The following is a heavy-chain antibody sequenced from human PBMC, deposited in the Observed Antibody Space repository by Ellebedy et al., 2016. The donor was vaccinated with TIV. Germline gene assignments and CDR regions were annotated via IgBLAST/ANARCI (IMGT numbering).Heavy chain of an antibody. V-gene: IGHV1-18*01. CDR1: GYTFTSYG. Sequence: ASVKVSCXASGYTFTSYGISWVRPAPGQGLEWMGWISAYNGNTKYAQKFQGRVTMTIDTSTSTAYMELTSLRSDDTAVYYCASYPGVYCSSTSCSDWFNPWGQGTLVTVSS. J-gene: IGHJ5*02. CDR2: ISAYNGNT. D-gene: IGHD2-2*01. CDR3: ASYPGVYCSSTSCSDWFNP.